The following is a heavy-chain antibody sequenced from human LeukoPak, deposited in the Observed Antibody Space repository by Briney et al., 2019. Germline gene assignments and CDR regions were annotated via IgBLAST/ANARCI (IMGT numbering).Heavy chain of an antibody. D-gene: IGHD3-22*01. V-gene: IGHV4-30-2*01. CDR1: GGSISSGGYS. Sequence: PSETLSLTCAVSGGSISSGGYSWSWIRQPPGKGLEWIGYIYHSGSTYYNPSLKSRVTISVDRSKNQSSLKLSSVTAADTAVYYCARGGDCSGYYYFDYWGQGTLVTVSS. CDR3: ARGGDCSGYYYFDY. J-gene: IGHJ4*02. CDR2: IYHSGST.